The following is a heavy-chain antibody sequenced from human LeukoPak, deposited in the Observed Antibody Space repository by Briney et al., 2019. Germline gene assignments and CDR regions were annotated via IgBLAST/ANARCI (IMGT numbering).Heavy chain of an antibody. V-gene: IGHV3-11*04. D-gene: IGHD5-24*01. CDR3: ATGGSRRDGYNWEIRAGIDY. CDR1: GFTFSDYY. Sequence: PGGSLRLSCAASGFTFSDYYMSWIRQAPGKGLEWVSYISSSGSTIYYADSVKGRFTISRDNAKNSLYLQMNSLRAEDTAVYYCATGGSRRDGYNWEIRAGIDYWGQGTLVTVSS. J-gene: IGHJ4*02. CDR2: ISSSGSTI.